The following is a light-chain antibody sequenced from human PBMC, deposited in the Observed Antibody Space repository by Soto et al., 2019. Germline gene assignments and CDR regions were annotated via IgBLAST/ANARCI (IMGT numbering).Light chain of an antibody. J-gene: IGKJ4*01. V-gene: IGKV1-5*01. CDR3: QQYDSYPLT. Sequence: DFRMTQSPSTLSVSVGGRVTITCRASQTISSWLAWYQQKPGKAPKFLIYDVSTLESGVPSRFSGSGSGTEFTLTISSLQPEDFATYYCQQYDSYPLTFGGGTKVDIK. CDR1: QTISSW. CDR2: DVS.